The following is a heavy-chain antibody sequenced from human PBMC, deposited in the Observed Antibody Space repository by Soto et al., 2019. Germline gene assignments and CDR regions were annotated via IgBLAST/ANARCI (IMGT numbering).Heavy chain of an antibody. CDR3: ARELYSCGGDCPYYMDY. CDR1: GYPFTDYF. Sequence: VSCKTSGYPFTDYFIHWVRQAPGQGLEWMGIISLYHHSTSYAQKFQGRLTVTADTSTTTVYMDLSSLTSEDSAVYWCARELYSCGGDCPYYMDYWGQGTLVTVSS. V-gene: IGHV1-46*01. CDR2: ISLYHHST. D-gene: IGHD2-21*02. J-gene: IGHJ4*02.